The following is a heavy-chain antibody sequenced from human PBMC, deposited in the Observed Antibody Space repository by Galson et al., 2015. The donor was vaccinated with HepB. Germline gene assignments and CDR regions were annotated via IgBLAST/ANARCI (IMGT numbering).Heavy chain of an antibody. CDR1: GYSFTSYW. D-gene: IGHD2-2*01. CDR2: IYPADSNT. CDR3: ARHVARGPLPWVVPAAPHYYYYYMDV. V-gene: IGHV5-51*01. Sequence: QSGAEVKKPGESLKISCRGSGYSFTSYWIGWVRQMPGKGLEWMGIIYPADSNTRYSPSFQGQVTISADKSISTAYLQWSSLKASDTAMYYCARHVARGPLPWVVPAAPHYYYYYMDVWGKGTTVTVSS. J-gene: IGHJ6*03.